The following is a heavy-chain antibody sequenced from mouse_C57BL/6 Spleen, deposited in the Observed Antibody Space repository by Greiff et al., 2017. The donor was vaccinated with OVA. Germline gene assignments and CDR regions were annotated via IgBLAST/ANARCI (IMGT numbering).Heavy chain of an antibody. CDR2: IYPGDGDT. J-gene: IGHJ4*01. D-gene: IGHD4-1*01. CDR3: ARRLTGLYYYAMDY. CDR1: GYAFSSSW. Sequence: VQLKESGPELVKPGASVKISCKASGYAFSSSWMNWVKQRPGKGLEWIGRIYPGDGDTNYNGKFKGKATLTADKSSSTAYMQLSSLTSEDSAVYFCARRLTGLYYYAMDYWGQGTSVTVSS. V-gene: IGHV1-82*01.